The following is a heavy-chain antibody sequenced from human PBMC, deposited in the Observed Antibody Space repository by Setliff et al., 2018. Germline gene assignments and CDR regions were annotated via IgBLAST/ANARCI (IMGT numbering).Heavy chain of an antibody. V-gene: IGHV1-2*04. CDR1: GYTFTSYD. J-gene: IGHJ4*02. D-gene: IGHD3-3*01. Sequence: ASVKVSCKASGYTFTSYDINWVRQATGQGLEWMGWINPNSGGTNYAQKLQGWVTMTRDTSISTAYMELSRLRSDDTAVYYCARGRDFWSGYLVYWGQGTLVTVSS. CDR3: ARGRDFWSGYLVY. CDR2: INPNSGGT.